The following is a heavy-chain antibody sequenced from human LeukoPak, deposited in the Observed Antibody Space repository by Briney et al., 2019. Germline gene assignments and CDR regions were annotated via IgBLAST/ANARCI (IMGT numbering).Heavy chain of an antibody. V-gene: IGHV3-30*01. D-gene: IGHD1-1*01. CDR1: GFTFSSYA. J-gene: IGHJ5*02. Sequence: GGSLRLSCAASGFTFSSYAMHWVRQAPGKGLEWVAVILYDGSNKYYADSVKGRFTISRDNSKNTLYLQMNSLRAEDTAVYYCARSWNLNWFDPWGQGTLVTVSS. CDR3: ARSWNLNWFDP. CDR2: ILYDGSNK.